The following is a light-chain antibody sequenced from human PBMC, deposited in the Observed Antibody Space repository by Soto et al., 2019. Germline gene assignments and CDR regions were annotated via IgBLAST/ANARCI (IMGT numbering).Light chain of an antibody. J-gene: IGKJ5*01. Sequence: EIVLTQSPGTLSLSPGEIATLSYRASQSVSSYLAWYQQKPGQAPRLLIYAASSRATGSPDRFSGSGSGTDFTLTISRLEPEDFAVYYCQQYGYSPITLGQGTRLEIK. CDR2: AAS. CDR3: QQYGYSPIT. V-gene: IGKV3-20*01. CDR1: QSVSSY.